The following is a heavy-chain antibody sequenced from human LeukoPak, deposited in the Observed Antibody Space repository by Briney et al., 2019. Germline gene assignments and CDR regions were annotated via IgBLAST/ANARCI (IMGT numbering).Heavy chain of an antibody. D-gene: IGHD6-19*01. J-gene: IGHJ5*01. CDR1: GDSISGKTYS. Sequence: SETLSLTCTVSGDSISGKTYSWGWVRQPPGKGLAWIGYMYYSENTYYNPSLKSRVTISVDTSRIQFSLKLSSVTAADTAVYYCVRYRSGSNRFDSWGQGTLVTVSS. CDR2: MYYSENT. CDR3: VRYRSGSNRFDS. V-gene: IGHV4-39*01.